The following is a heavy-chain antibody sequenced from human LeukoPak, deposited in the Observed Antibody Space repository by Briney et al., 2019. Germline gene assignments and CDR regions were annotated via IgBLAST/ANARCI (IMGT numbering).Heavy chain of an antibody. D-gene: IGHD5-18*01. J-gene: IGHJ4*02. CDR3: ARSTTPRGYSYGYQGDY. CDR2: ISAYNGNT. Sequence: ASVKVSCKASGYTFTSYGISWVRQAPGQGLEWMGWISAYNGNTNYAQKLQGRVTMTTDTSTSTAYMELRSLRSDDTAVYYCARSTTPRGYSYGYQGDYWGQGTLVTVSS. V-gene: IGHV1-18*01. CDR1: GYTFTSYG.